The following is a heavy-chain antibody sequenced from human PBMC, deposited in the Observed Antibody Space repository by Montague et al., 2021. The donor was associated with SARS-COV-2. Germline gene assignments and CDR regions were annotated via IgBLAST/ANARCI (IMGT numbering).Heavy chain of an antibody. J-gene: IGHJ3*02. D-gene: IGHD4-17*01. CDR1: GFSLSTSGMC. CDR2: IDWDDDK. V-gene: IGHV2-70*11. CDR3: ARIQATVNAFDI. Sequence: PALVKPTQTLTLTCTFSGFSLSTSGMCLSLIRQPPGKALEWLARIDWDDDKYYSTSLTTRLTISKDTSKNQVVLTMTNMDPVDTATYYCARIQATVNAFDIWGQGTMVTVSS.